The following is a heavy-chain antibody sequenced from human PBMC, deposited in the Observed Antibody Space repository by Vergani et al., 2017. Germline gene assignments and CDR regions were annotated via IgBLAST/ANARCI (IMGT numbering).Heavy chain of an antibody. CDR1: GFTFDDYT. D-gene: IGHD4-23*01. Sequence: EVQLVESGGVVVQPGGSLRLSCAVSGFTFDDYTMHWVRQAPGKGLEWVSLISWDGGSTYYADSVKGRFTISRDNSKNSLYLQMNSLRTEDTALYYCAKDIGGASDYWGQGTLVTVSS. CDR3: AKDIGGASDY. J-gene: IGHJ4*02. V-gene: IGHV3-43*01. CDR2: ISWDGGST.